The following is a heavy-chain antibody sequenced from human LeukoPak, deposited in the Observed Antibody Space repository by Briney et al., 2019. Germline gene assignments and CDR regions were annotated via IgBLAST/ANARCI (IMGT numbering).Heavy chain of an antibody. CDR3: ARDWNIVVVPAARNWFDP. V-gene: IGHV4-4*07. Sequence: PSETLSLTCTVSGGSISTYYWSWIRQPAGKGLEWIGRIYASGSTNYNPSLKSRVTTSVDTSKNQFSLKLSSVTAADTAVYYCARDWNIVVVPAARNWFDPWGQGTLVTVSS. D-gene: IGHD2-2*01. CDR2: IYASGST. CDR1: GGSISTYY. J-gene: IGHJ5*02.